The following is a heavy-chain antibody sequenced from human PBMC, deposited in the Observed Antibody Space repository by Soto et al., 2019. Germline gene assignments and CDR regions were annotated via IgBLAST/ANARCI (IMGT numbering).Heavy chain of an antibody. D-gene: IGHD6-13*01. CDR3: ARDSGRIAAANYYYYGMDV. J-gene: IGHJ6*02. CDR1: GGSISSYY. V-gene: IGHV4-59*01. CDR2: IYYSGST. Sequence: ASETLSLTCTVSGGSISSYYWSWIRQPPGKGLEWIGYIYYSGSTNYTPSLKRRVTISVDTSKNQFSLKLSSVTAADTAVYYCARDSGRIAAANYYYYGMDVWGQGTTVTVSS.